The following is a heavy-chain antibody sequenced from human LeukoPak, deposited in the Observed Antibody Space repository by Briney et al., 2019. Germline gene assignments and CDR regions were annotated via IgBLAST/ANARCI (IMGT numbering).Heavy chain of an antibody. J-gene: IGHJ4*02. D-gene: IGHD3-22*01. Sequence: GGSLRLSCAASGFTFATYEMNWVRQAPGKGLEWVSYISSTGSTIYYADSVKGRFTISRDNAKNSLYLQMSSLRAEDTAVYYCARDRRDYYDSSGNTRIDYWGQGTLVTVSS. CDR1: GFTFATYE. V-gene: IGHV3-48*03. CDR3: ARDRRDYYDSSGNTRIDY. CDR2: ISSTGSTI.